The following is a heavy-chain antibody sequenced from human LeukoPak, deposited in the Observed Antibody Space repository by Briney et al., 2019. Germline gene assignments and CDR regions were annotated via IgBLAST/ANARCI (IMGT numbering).Heavy chain of an antibody. V-gene: IGHV1-69*05. D-gene: IGHD1-26*01. CDR1: GGTFSSYA. Sequence: WSSVKVSCKASGGTFSSYAISWVRQAPGQGLEWMGGIIPIFGTANYAQKFQGGVTITTDESTSTAYMELSSLRSEDTAVYYCASSGSYENPFDYWGQGTLVTVSS. J-gene: IGHJ4*02. CDR2: IIPIFGTA. CDR3: ASSGSYENPFDY.